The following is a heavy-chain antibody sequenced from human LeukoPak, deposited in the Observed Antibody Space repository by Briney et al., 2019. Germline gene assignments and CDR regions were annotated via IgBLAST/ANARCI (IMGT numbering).Heavy chain of an antibody. CDR2: IIPIFGTA. D-gene: IGHD6-19*01. V-gene: IGHV1-69*05. CDR3: ARVGSGATRWFDP. Sequence: GASVKVSCKASGGTFSSYAISWVRQAPGQGLEWMGGIIPIFGTANYAQKFQGRVTITTDESTSTAYMELSSLRSEDTAVYYCARVGSGATRWFDPWGRGTLVTVSS. J-gene: IGHJ5*02. CDR1: GGTFSSYA.